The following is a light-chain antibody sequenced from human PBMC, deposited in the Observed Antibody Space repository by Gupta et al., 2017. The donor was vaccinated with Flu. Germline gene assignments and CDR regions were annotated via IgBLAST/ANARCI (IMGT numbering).Light chain of an antibody. J-gene: IGLJ2*01. CDR3: QSSDSTDYVV. Sequence: FILTQPHSVSESPGKTVTISCTRSSGSIASNFVRWYQQRPDSSPTTVIFEDNQRPPGVPDRFSGSIDSSSNSASLTIPGLKTEDEADYYCQSSDSTDYVVFGGGTKLTVL. CDR1: SGSIASNF. CDR2: EDN. V-gene: IGLV6-57*01.